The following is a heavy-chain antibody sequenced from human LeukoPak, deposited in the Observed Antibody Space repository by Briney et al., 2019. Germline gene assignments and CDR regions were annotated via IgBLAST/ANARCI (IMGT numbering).Heavy chain of an antibody. J-gene: IGHJ4*02. V-gene: IGHV3-30-3*01. CDR1: SFTFSSYA. D-gene: IGHD6-13*01. Sequence: GGSLRLSCAASSFTFSSYAMHWVRQAPGKGLEWVAVISYDGSNKYYADSVKGRFTISRDNAKNSLYLQMNSLRAEDTAVYYCARNEAAEDYWGQGTLVTVSS. CDR2: ISYDGSNK. CDR3: ARNEAAEDY.